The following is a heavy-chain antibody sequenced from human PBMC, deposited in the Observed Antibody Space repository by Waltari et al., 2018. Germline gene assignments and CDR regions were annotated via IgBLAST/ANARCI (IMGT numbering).Heavy chain of an antibody. J-gene: IGHJ4*02. CDR2: SREAGGII. CDR1: FSTYC. V-gene: IGHV3-23*01. D-gene: IGHD7-27*01. CDR3: ARGSGVDS. Sequence: FSTYCMNGVRQTRGKGLEWVSSSREAGGIINYADSVKGRFTISRDNSKNTLYLQMNSLRVEYTAVYYCARGSGVDSWGQGTLVTVSS.